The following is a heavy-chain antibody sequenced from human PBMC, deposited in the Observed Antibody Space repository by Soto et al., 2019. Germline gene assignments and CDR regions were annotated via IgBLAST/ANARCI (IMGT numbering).Heavy chain of an antibody. V-gene: IGHV1-58*01. D-gene: IGHD5-12*01. Sequence: GASVKVSCKASGFTFTSSAVQWVRQARGQRLEWIGWIVVGSGNTNYAQKFQERVTITRDMSTSTAYMELSSLRSEDTAVYYCAADPDIVATIYQWVYWGQGTLVTVSS. CDR1: GFTFTSSA. CDR2: IVVGSGNT. J-gene: IGHJ4*02. CDR3: AADPDIVATIYQWVY.